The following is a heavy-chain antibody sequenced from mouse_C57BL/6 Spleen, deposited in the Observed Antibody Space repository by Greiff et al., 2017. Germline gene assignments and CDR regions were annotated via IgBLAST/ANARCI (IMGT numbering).Heavy chain of an antibody. CDR1: GYTFTDYE. J-gene: IGHJ4*01. CDR2: IDPETGGT. V-gene: IGHV1-15*01. Sequence: LKESGAELVRPGASVTLSCKASGYTFTDYEMHWVKQTPVHGLDWIGAIDPETGGTAYNQKFKGKAILTADKSSSTAYMELRSLTSEDSAVYYCTKDPHYAMDYWGQGTSVTVSS. CDR3: TKDPHYAMDY.